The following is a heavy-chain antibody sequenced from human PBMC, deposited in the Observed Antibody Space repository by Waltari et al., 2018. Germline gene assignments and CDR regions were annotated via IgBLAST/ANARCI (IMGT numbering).Heavy chain of an antibody. J-gene: IGHJ4*02. CDR2: IYSGGST. Sequence: EVQLVESGGGLIQPGGSLRLSCAASGFTVSSNYMSWVRQAPGKGLEWVSVIYSGGSTYYADSVKGRFTISRDNSKNTLYLQMNSLRAEDTAVYYCARGPFAVAGKELDNDYWGQGTLVTVSS. CDR3: ARGPFAVAGKELDNDY. D-gene: IGHD6-19*01. V-gene: IGHV3-53*01. CDR1: GFTVSSNY.